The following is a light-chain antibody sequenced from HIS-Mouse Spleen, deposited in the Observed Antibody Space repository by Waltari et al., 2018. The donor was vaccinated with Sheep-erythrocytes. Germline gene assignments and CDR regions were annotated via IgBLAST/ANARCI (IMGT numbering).Light chain of an antibody. CDR2: EGS. V-gene: IGLV2-23*01. CDR1: SSDVGRYNL. CDR3: CSYAGSSTV. Sequence: QSALTQPASVSGSPGQSITIPCTGTSSDVGRYNLVSWYQQHPGKAPKLMIYEGSKRPSGVSNRFSGSKSGNTASLTISGLQAEDEADYYCCSYAGSSTVFGGGTQLTVL. J-gene: IGLJ7*01.